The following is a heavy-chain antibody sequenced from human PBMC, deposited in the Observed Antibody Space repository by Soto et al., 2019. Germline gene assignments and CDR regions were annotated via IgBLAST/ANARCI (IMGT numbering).Heavy chain of an antibody. D-gene: IGHD3-9*01. J-gene: IGHJ4*02. Sequence: SETLSLTCTVSGGSISSYYWSWIRQPPGKGLEWIGYIYYSGSTNYNPSLKSRVTISVDTSKNQFSLKLSSVTAADTAVYYCARHVNDNWLLPQYYFDYWGQGTLVTVSS. CDR3: ARHVNDNWLLPQYYFDY. V-gene: IGHV4-59*08. CDR1: GGSISSYY. CDR2: IYYSGST.